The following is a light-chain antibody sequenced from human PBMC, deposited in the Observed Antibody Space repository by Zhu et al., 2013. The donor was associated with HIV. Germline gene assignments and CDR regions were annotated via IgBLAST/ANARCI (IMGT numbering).Light chain of an antibody. CDR2: DNN. V-gene: IGLV1-51*01. Sequence: QSVLTQPPSVSAAPGQTVTISCSGSSSNIENNFVSWYQQLPGTAPRLLIYDNNKRPSGIPDRFSGSKSGTSATLGITGLQTGDEADYYCGTWDNSLHCELFGGGTKVTVL. CDR1: SSNIENNF. J-gene: IGLJ3*02. CDR3: GTWDNSLHCEL.